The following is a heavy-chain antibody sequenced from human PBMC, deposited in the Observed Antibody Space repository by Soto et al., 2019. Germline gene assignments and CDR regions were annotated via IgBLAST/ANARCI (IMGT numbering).Heavy chain of an antibody. V-gene: IGHV1-24*01. CDR3: ATAPWSVAGSVGWFDP. CDR2: FDPEDGET. CDR1: GYTLTELS. Sequence: ASVKVSCKVSGYTLTELSTHWVRQAPGKGLEWMGGFDPEDGETIYAQKFQGRVTMTEDTSTDTAYMELSSLRSEDTAVYYCATAPWSVAGSVGWFDPWGKGTLVTVSS. J-gene: IGHJ5*02. D-gene: IGHD6-19*01.